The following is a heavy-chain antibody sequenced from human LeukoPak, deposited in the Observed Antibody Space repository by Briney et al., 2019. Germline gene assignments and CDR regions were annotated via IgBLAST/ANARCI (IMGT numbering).Heavy chain of an antibody. D-gene: IGHD3-10*01. CDR3: ARDTPSSGFDY. J-gene: IGHJ4*02. CDR2: IYDSGST. CDR1: GGSIRSSYYY. V-gene: IGHV4-39*02. Sequence: SETLSLTCTVSGGSIRSSYYYWGWIRQPPGEGLEWIGSIYDSGSTYYNPSLKSRVTISVDTSKNQFSLKLNSVTAADTAVYYCARDTPSSGFDYWGQGTLVAVSS.